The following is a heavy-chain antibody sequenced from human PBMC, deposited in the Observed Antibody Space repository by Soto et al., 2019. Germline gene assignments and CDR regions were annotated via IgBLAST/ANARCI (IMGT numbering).Heavy chain of an antibody. J-gene: IGHJ6*02. V-gene: IGHV4-31*03. Sequence: QVQLQESGPGLVKPSQTLSLTCTVSGGSISSASFYWGWIRQRPGKGLEWIGYIYYTGSTYYNPSLKSRVTISVDTSKNQFSLKLTSLTAADTAVYYRARDGVDVSSFYYYGMDVWGQGTTVTVSS. D-gene: IGHD6-6*01. CDR3: ARDGVDVSSFYYYGMDV. CDR1: GGSISSASFY. CDR2: IYYTGST.